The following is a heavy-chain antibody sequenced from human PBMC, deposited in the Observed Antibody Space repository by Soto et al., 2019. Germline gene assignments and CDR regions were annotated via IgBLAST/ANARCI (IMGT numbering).Heavy chain of an antibody. J-gene: IGHJ4*02. D-gene: IGHD5-18*01. V-gene: IGHV1-3*01. CDR1: GYTFTDYS. CDR2: IHAGKGNT. Sequence: ASVKVSCKASGYTFTDYSMHWVRQAPGQRLEWMGWIHAGKGNTRYSQKFQGRVTISWDRSATTAYVDLSSLRSEDTALYYCALAHRRGYSYGPALDYWGQGTLVTVS. CDR3: ALAHRRGYSYGPALDY.